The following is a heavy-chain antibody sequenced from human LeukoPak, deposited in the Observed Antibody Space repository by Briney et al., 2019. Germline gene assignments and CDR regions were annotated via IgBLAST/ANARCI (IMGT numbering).Heavy chain of an antibody. CDR2: IYYSGST. V-gene: IGHV4-59*08. Sequence: SETLSLTCTVSGGSISSYYWSWIRQPPGKGLEWIGYIYYSGSTNYNPSLKSRVTISVDTSKNQFSLKLSSVTAADTAVYYCARRVTMVRGLITNNWFDPWGQGTLVTVSS. J-gene: IGHJ5*02. D-gene: IGHD3-10*01. CDR1: GGSISSYY. CDR3: ARRVTMVRGLITNNWFDP.